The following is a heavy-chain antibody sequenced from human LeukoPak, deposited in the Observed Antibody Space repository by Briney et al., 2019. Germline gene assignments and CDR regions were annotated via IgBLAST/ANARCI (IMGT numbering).Heavy chain of an antibody. CDR2: INSDGSST. CDR3: ARDPRTDFDI. J-gene: IGHJ3*02. Sequence: GGSLRLSCVASEFTFSNYWMHWVRQAPGKGLAWVSRINSDGSSTSYADSVKGRFTISRDNDKNTLYLKMNSLRAEDTAVYYCARDPRTDFDIWGQGTMVTVSS. CDR1: EFTFSNYW. V-gene: IGHV3-74*01.